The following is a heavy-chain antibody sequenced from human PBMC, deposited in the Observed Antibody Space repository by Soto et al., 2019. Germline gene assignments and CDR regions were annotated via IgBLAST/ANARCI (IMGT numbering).Heavy chain of an antibody. CDR2: ISGYNGNT. CDR3: ARAGKYYYGSGSPYYYGMDV. V-gene: IGHV1-18*04. CDR1: GYTFTSYG. D-gene: IGHD3-10*01. Sequence: QVQLVQSGAEVKKPGASVKVSCKASGYTFTSYGVSWVRQAPGQGLEWMGWISGYNGNTNNAQKLQGRVTMTTDTSTSTAYMELRSLRSDDTAVYYCARAGKYYYGSGSPYYYGMDVWAQGITVTVSS. J-gene: IGHJ6*02.